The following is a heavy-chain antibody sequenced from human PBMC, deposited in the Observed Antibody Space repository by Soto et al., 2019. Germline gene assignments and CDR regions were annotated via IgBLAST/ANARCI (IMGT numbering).Heavy chain of an antibody. J-gene: IGHJ5*02. Sequence: SETLSLTCTVSCGSISSSSYYWGWIRQPPGKGLEWIGSIYYSGSTYCNPSLKSRVTISVDTSKNQFSLKLSSVTAADTAVYYCARESPNYYGSGENWFDPWGQGTLVTVSS. CDR1: CGSISSSSYY. V-gene: IGHV4-39*07. CDR3: ARESPNYYGSGENWFDP. D-gene: IGHD3-10*01. CDR2: IYYSGST.